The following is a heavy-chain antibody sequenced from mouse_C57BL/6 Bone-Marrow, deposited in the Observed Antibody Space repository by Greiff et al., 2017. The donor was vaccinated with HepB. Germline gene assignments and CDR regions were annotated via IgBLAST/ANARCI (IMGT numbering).Heavy chain of an antibody. Sequence: DVKLQESGGGLVKPGGSLKLSCAASGFTFSDYGMHWVRQAPEKGLEWVAYISSGSSTIYYADTVKGRFTISRDNAKNTLFLQMTSLRSEDTAMYYCARDGLDYYGSVMDYWGQGTSVTVSS. CDR2: ISSGSSTI. CDR1: GFTFSDYG. CDR3: ARDGLDYYGSVMDY. D-gene: IGHD1-1*01. J-gene: IGHJ4*01. V-gene: IGHV5-17*01.